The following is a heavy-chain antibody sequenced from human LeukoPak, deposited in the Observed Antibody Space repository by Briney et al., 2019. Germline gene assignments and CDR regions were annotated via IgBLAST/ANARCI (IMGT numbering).Heavy chain of an antibody. Sequence: PGRSLRLSCAASGFTFSSYGMHWVRQAPGKGLEWVAVIWYDGSNKYYADSVKGRFTISRDNSKNTLYLQMNSLRAEDTAVYYCAKLPVGATSYFDYWGQGTLVTVSS. V-gene: IGHV3-33*06. J-gene: IGHJ4*02. CDR1: GFTFSSYG. CDR2: IWYDGSNK. CDR3: AKLPVGATSYFDY. D-gene: IGHD1-26*01.